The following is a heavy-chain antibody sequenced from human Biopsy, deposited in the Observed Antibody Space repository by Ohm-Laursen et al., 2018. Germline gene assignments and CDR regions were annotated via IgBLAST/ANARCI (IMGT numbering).Heavy chain of an antibody. CDR2: ISKGGDT. CDR1: GGTYSGYY. Sequence: SDTLSLTCAVYGGTYSGYYWSWIRQSPGKGLEWIGFISKGGDTTYNPSLRGRVAISVDTSKNQFSLKLSSVTAADTAIFFCARLYRLDDYWNDDPPDAFDVWGQGTRVTVSS. V-gene: IGHV4-59*07. CDR3: ARLYRLDDYWNDDPPDAFDV. J-gene: IGHJ3*01. D-gene: IGHD1-1*01.